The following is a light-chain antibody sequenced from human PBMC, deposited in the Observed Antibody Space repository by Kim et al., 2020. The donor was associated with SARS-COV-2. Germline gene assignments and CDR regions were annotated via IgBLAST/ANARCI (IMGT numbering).Light chain of an antibody. CDR2: DAY. CDR1: QGVTNNK. J-gene: IGKJ2*03. V-gene: IGKV3-20*01. CDR3: QQFADSPLYS. Sequence: ETATPSCRASQGVTNNKLACFQQKPGQTPRLPIYDAYIRATGIPDRFSGSGSGTDFTLTISRLEPEDFAVYYCQQFADSPLYSFGQGTKLEI.